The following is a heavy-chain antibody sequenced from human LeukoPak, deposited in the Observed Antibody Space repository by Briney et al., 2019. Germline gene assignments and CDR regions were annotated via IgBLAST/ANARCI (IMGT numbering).Heavy chain of an antibody. J-gene: IGHJ4*02. V-gene: IGHV4-59*10. D-gene: IGHD5-18*01. Sequence: PSETLSLTCGVHGGSFTGYYWSWIRQPAGKGLEWIGRIYTSGSTNYNPSLKSRVTISVDTSKNQFSLKLSSVTAADTAVYYCATLGYSYGTDYWGQGTLVTVSS. CDR3: ATLGYSYGTDY. CDR2: IYTSGST. CDR1: GGSFTGYY.